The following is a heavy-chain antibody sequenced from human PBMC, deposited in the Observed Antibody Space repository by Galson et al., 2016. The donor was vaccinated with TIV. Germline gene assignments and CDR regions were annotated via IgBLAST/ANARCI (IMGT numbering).Heavy chain of an antibody. Sequence: SLRLSCAASGFSPSIYSMNWVRQAPGKGLEWVTYISSSSLSIYYADSVKGRFTISRDNANNALYLQMNSLRSEDTAVYYCARSLAAVHYYGMDVWGQGTTVTVSS. V-gene: IGHV3-48*01. CDR1: GFSPSIYS. J-gene: IGHJ6*02. CDR3: ARSLAAVHYYGMDV. CDR2: ISSSSLSI. D-gene: IGHD6-13*01.